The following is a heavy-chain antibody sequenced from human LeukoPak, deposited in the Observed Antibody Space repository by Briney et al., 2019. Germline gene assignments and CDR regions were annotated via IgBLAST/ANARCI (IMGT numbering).Heavy chain of an antibody. CDR2: IKSNTDGGTT. CDR3: TTRLLRLGESLTDFDY. D-gene: IGHD3-10*01. J-gene: IGHJ4*02. CDR1: GFTFSNTW. Sequence: GGSLRLSCAASGFTFSNTWMSWVRQAPGKGLEWVGRIKSNTDGGTTNYAEPVKNRFFISRDDSKNTLYLQMSLLKIEDTAVYYCTTRLLRLGESLTDFDYWGRGTLVTVSS. V-gene: IGHV3-15*01.